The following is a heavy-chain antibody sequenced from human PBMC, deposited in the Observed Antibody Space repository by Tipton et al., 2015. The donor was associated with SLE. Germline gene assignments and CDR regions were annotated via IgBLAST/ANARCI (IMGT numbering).Heavy chain of an antibody. D-gene: IGHD3-10*01. CDR2: VFTSGST. V-gene: IGHV4-61*02. CDR1: GGSISSGSYY. J-gene: IGHJ2*01. Sequence: TLSLTCIVSGGSISSGSYYWSWIRQPAGEALEWIGRVFTSGSTNYSPSLRSRVTMSLDTSKNQFSLKLSSVTAADTAVYFCARNVIGNLDNWHFDLWGRGALVTVSS. CDR3: ARNVIGNLDNWHFDL.